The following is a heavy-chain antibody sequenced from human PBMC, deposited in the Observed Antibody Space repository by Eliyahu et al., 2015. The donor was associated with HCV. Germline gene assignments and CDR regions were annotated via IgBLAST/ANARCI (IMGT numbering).Heavy chain of an antibody. D-gene: IGHD2-2*01. V-gene: IGHV1-3*01. CDR2: INAGNGNT. CDR1: GYTFXSYA. CDR3: ARESSTSCLQNWFDP. Sequence: QVQLVQSGAEVKKPGASVKVSCKASGYTFXSYAMHWVRQAPGQRLEWMGWINAGNGNTKYSQKFQGRVTITRDTSASTAYMELSSLRSEDTAVYYCARESSTSCLQNWFDPWGQGTLVTVSS. J-gene: IGHJ5*02.